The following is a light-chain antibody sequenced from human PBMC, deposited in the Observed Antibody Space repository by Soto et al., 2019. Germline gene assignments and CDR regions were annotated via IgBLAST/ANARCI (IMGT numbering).Light chain of an antibody. J-gene: IGKJ4*01. CDR1: QSVSSY. V-gene: IGKV3-11*01. Sequence: EIVLTQSPATRSLSPGEGATLSCRASQSVSSYLAWYQQTPGQPPRLLIYDASNRATGIPARFSGSGSGTDFTLTMSSLEPEDLAVYCCHQRDKWPFTVGGGTKVEIK. CDR2: DAS. CDR3: HQRDKWPFT.